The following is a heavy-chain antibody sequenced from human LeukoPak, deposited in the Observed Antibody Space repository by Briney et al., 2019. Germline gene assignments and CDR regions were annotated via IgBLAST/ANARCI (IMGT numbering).Heavy chain of an antibody. D-gene: IGHD3-10*01. Sequence: PSQTLSLTCTVSGGSISSGDYYWSWIRQPPGKGLEWIGYIYYSGSTYYNPSLKSRVTISVDTSKNQFSLKLSSVTAADTAVYYCARVDDFGGWFDPWGQGTLVTVSS. V-gene: IGHV4-30-4*01. CDR1: GGSISSGDYY. CDR3: ARVDDFGGWFDP. CDR2: IYYSGST. J-gene: IGHJ5*02.